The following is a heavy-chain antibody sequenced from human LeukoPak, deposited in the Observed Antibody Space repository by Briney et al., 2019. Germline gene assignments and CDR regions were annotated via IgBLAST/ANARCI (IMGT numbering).Heavy chain of an antibody. Sequence: GGSLRLSCAVSGFTFSSYAMSWVRQAPGKGLEWVSAMSGSGDNTFYTDSVKGRFTISGDNSKNTLYLQMNSLRAEDTAVYYCAKDDAAMVTFFDYWGQGTLVTVSS. CDR3: AKDDAAMVTFFDY. J-gene: IGHJ4*02. V-gene: IGHV3-23*01. D-gene: IGHD5-18*01. CDR2: MSGSGDNT. CDR1: GFTFSSYA.